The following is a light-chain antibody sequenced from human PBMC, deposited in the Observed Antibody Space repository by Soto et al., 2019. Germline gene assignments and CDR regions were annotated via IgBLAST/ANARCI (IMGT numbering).Light chain of an antibody. CDR2: EVS. Sequence: QSVLTQPASVSGSPGQSITISCTGTSSDVGDYNYVSWYQQHPGKAPKLMIFEVSNRPSGVSDRFSGSKSGNTASLTISGLQAEDEADYYCCSYAGSYTYVFGTGTKLTVL. CDR1: SSDVGDYNY. CDR3: CSYAGSYTYV. J-gene: IGLJ1*01. V-gene: IGLV2-14*01.